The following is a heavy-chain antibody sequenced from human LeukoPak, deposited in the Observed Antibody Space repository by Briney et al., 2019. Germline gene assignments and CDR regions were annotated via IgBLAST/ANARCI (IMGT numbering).Heavy chain of an antibody. Sequence: GGSLRLSCAASGFMFSLYAGHWLRQAPGKGLVWVAVISNVGSTTYYADSVKGRFTISRDNSKNTLYLQMNSLSAEDTAVYYCARRVEAVDIGGQGTMVTVSS. CDR3: ARRVEAVDI. CDR1: GFMFSLYA. CDR2: ISNVGSTT. J-gene: IGHJ3*02. V-gene: IGHV3-30-3*01.